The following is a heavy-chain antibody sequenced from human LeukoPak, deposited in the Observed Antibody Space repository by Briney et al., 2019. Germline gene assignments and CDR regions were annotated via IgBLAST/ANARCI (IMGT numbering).Heavy chain of an antibody. J-gene: IGHJ6*03. Sequence: SETLSLTCTVSGYSISSGYYWGWIRQPPGKGLEWIGSIYHSGSTYYNPSLKSRVTISVDTSKNHFSLELSSVTAADTAVYYCARDGDSGNNYYYMDVWGKGTTVTVSS. D-gene: IGHD1-26*01. CDR1: GYSISSGYY. CDR2: IYHSGST. V-gene: IGHV4-38-2*02. CDR3: ARDGDSGNNYYYMDV.